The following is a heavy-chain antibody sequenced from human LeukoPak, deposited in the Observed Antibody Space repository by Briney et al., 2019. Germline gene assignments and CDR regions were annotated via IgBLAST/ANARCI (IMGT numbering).Heavy chain of an antibody. Sequence: SETLSLTCTVSGGSISGYYWSWIRQPPGKGLEWIGYIYYAGTTIYNPSLKSRLTLSVDTSKNQISLKLSSVTAADTAVYYCAREYYDILTGYYAFDYWGQGTLVTVSS. D-gene: IGHD3-9*01. V-gene: IGHV4-59*01. CDR3: AREYYDILTGYYAFDY. CDR1: GGSISGYY. CDR2: IYYAGTT. J-gene: IGHJ4*02.